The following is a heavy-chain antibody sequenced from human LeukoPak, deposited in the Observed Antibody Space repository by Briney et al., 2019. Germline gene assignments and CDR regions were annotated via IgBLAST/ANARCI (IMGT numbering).Heavy chain of an antibody. CDR1: GFTFSSYG. Sequence: GGSLRLSCAASGFTFSSYGMHWVRQAPGKGLEWVAVISYDGSNKYYADSVKGRFTISRDNSKNTLYLQMNSLRAEDTAVYYCAKPAVEQWLGYWSQGTLVTVSS. J-gene: IGHJ4*02. D-gene: IGHD6-19*01. CDR3: AKPAVEQWLGY. V-gene: IGHV3-30*18. CDR2: ISYDGSNK.